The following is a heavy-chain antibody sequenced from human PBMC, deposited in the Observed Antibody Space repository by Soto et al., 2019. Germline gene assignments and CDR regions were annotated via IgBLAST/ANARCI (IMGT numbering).Heavy chain of an antibody. D-gene: IGHD3-9*01. CDR3: AHRFDWDYFDY. CDR2: IYWDDDK. CDR1: GFSLSTTEVG. J-gene: IGHJ4*02. Sequence: QITLKESGPTLVKPTQTLTLTCTFSGFSLSTTEVGVAWISQPPGKALEWLALIYWDDDKRYSPSLKSRLTITKDTSKNQVVLRMTNMDPVDTATYYCAHRFDWDYFDYWGQGTLVTVSS. V-gene: IGHV2-5*02.